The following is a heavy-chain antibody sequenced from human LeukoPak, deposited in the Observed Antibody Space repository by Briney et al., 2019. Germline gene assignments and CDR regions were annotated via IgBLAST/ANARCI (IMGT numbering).Heavy chain of an antibody. J-gene: IGHJ1*01. V-gene: IGHV1-69*13. D-gene: IGHD1-14*01. CDR1: GGTFSRHS. CDR2: ITPMFGTS. Sequence: SVKVSCKASGGTFSRHSISWVRQSPGQGLEWMGGITPMFGTSNYAQKFQGRVTITADESTSTAYMELSSLRSEDTAAYYCARDSSEFRSLLFHWGQGTLVTVSS. CDR3: ARDSSEFRSLLFH.